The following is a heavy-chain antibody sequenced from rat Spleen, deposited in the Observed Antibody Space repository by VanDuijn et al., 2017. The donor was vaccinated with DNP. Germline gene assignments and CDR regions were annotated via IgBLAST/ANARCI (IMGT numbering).Heavy chain of an antibody. CDR1: GYSITSSYR. CDR3: ARWNYEGYDYGLDA. CDR2: INNAGIT. D-gene: IGHD1-11*01. V-gene: IGHV3-3*01. Sequence: EVQLQESGPGLVKPSQSLSLTCSVTGYSITSSYRWNWIRKFPGNKMEWMGYINNAGITHYNPSLKSRISIIRDTSKNQFFLQVNSVTSEDTATYYCARWNYEGYDYGLDAWGQGTSVTVSS. J-gene: IGHJ4*01.